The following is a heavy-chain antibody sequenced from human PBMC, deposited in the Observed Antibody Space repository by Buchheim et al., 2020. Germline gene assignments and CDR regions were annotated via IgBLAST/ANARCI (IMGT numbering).Heavy chain of an antibody. CDR1: GGSVSSGNYY. D-gene: IGHD4-11*01. V-gene: IGHV4-61*01. Sequence: QVQLQESGPGLVKPSETLSVTCTVSGGSVSSGNYYWSWIRQPPGQGLEWIGYNYYSWSTNYSPSLKSRVTISVDTSKDQFSLKLSSVTAADTAVYYCARTSIQYHFDSWGQGTL. CDR3: ARTSIQYHFDS. CDR2: NYYSWST. J-gene: IGHJ4*02.